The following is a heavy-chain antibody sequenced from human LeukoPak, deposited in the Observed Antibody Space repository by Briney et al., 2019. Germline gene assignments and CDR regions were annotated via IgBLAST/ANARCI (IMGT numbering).Heavy chain of an antibody. D-gene: IGHD6-13*01. CDR1: GGSISSYY. V-gene: IGHV4-59*01. CDR3: ARSSSWYLPSDY. J-gene: IGHJ4*02. Sequence: SETLSLTRTVSGGSISSYYWSWIRQPPGKGLEWIGYIYYSGSTNYNPSLKSRVTISVDTSKNQFSLKLSSVTAADTAVYYCARSSSWYLPSDYWGQGTLVTVSS. CDR2: IYYSGST.